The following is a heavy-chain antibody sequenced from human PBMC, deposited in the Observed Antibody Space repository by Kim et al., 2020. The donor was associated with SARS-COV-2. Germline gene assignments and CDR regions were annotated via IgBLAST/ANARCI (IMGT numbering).Heavy chain of an antibody. CDR1: GLTFTGHA. CDR3: LKGGWGWIWDY. Sequence: GGSLRLSCTTSGLTFTGHAMSWVRQAPGKGLEWVSSIDGSDGTTYYVDSVKGRFSISRDDSKNTLYLHMSALRADDTATYYCLKGGWGWIWDYWGQGTLV. CDR2: IDGSDGTT. V-gene: IGHV3-23*01. J-gene: IGHJ4*02. D-gene: IGHD2-21*01.